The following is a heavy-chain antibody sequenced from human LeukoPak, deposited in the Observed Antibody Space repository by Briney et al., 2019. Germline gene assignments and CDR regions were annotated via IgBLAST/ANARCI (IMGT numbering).Heavy chain of an antibody. CDR1: GFTFTDYW. D-gene: IGHD6-13*01. J-gene: IGHJ4*01. V-gene: IGHV3-7*01. CDR3: ARDGTAAGLYFDL. Sequence: GGSLRLSCEVSGFTFTDYWMNWVRQTPGKGPEWVASIRQDGSEKTYVDSVKGRFTISRDNTKNSLCLQLNGLRAEDTAVYYCARDGTAAGLYFDLWGQGTLVTVSS. CDR2: IRQDGSEK.